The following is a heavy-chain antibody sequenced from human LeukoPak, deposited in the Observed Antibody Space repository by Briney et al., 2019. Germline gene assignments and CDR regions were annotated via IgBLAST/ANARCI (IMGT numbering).Heavy chain of an antibody. V-gene: IGHV4-34*01. CDR3: ARGPITMVRGVIPFDY. Sequence: GSLRLSCAASGFTFSSYWMSWVRQAPGKGLEWIGEINHSGSTNYNPSLKSRVTISVDTSKNQFSLKLSSVTAADTAVYYCARGPITMVRGVIPFDYWGQGTLVTVSS. CDR2: INHSGST. J-gene: IGHJ4*02. CDR1: GFTFSSYW. D-gene: IGHD3-10*01.